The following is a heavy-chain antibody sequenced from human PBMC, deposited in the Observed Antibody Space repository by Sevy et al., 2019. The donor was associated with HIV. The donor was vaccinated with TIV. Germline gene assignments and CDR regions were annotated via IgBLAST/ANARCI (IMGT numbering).Heavy chain of an antibody. J-gene: IGHJ4*02. CDR3: ARGGVGEIINFLGY. CDR1: GFNFRGYE. Sequence: GGSQRLSCAASGFNFRGYEMNWVRQVPGQGLEWISYISSSSYVIFYADSVKGRFTISRDNAKNSLYLQMNSLRAEDTAVYYCARGGVGEIINFLGYWGQGTLVTVSS. V-gene: IGHV3-48*03. CDR2: ISSSSYVI. D-gene: IGHD3-10*01.